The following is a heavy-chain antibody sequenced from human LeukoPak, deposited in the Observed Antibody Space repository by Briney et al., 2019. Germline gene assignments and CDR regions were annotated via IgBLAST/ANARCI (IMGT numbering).Heavy chain of an antibody. D-gene: IGHD3-22*01. Sequence: PGGSLRLSCSASGFTVRSNYMSWVRQAPGKGLVWVSTIHSGGTTCYADSVKGRFTISRDNSKKTLYLQMNSLRAEDTAVYYCATDRPSDYYDSSGYSFDSWGQGTLVTVSS. CDR1: GFTVRSNY. J-gene: IGHJ4*02. V-gene: IGHV3-66*01. CDR2: IHSGGTT. CDR3: ATDRPSDYYDSSGYSFDS.